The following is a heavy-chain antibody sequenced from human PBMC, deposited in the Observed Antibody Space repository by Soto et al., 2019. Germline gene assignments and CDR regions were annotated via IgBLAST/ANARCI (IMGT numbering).Heavy chain of an antibody. V-gene: IGHV3-30*18. CDR3: AKDPAAATDAFDI. J-gene: IGHJ3*02. CDR2: ISYDGSNK. D-gene: IGHD2-2*01. CDR1: GFTFSSYG. Sequence: GGSLRLSCAASGFTFSSYGMHWVRQAPGKGLEWVAVISYDGSNKYYADSVKGRFTISRDNSKNTLYLQMNSLRAEDTAVYYCAKDPAAATDAFDIWGQGTMVTVSS.